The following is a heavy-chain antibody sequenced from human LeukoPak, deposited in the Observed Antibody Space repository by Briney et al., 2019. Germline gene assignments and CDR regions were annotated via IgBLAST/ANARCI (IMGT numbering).Heavy chain of an antibody. J-gene: IGHJ4*02. V-gene: IGHV3-23*01. Sequence: PGGSLRLSCAASGFTFSSYGMSWVRQAPGKGLEWVSAISGSGGSTYYADSVKGRFTISRDNSKNTLYLQMNSLRAQDTAVYYCAKHRPTMIVVVINYQFDYWGQGTLVTVSS. CDR1: GFTFSSYG. CDR2: ISGSGGST. D-gene: IGHD3-22*01. CDR3: AKHRPTMIVVVINYQFDY.